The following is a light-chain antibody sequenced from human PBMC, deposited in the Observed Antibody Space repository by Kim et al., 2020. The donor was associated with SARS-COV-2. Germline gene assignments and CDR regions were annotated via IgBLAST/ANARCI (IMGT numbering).Light chain of an antibody. CDR1: QDITTH. V-gene: IGKV1-33*01. CDR3: QQYYNLPWT. CDR2: DAS. Sequence: ASVGDRVTITCQASQDITTHLNWYRQKPGKAPNLLIYDASNLETGVPPRFSGSGSGTDFSLTISGLQPEDFATYFCQQYYNLPWTFGQGTKVDIK. J-gene: IGKJ1*01.